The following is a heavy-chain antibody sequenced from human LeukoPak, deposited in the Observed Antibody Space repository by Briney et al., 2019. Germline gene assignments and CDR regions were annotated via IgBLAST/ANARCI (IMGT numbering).Heavy chain of an antibody. Sequence: ASVEVSCKTSGYTFSDYYIHWVRQAPGQGLEWMGRINPSSGGTTYAQKFQGRVTMNRDTSLNTAYMELNRLISDDAAVYYCAREEVTGAYYVHWGQGTLVTVSS. CDR1: GYTFSDYY. CDR3: AREEVTGAYYVH. V-gene: IGHV1-2*06. J-gene: IGHJ4*02. CDR2: INPSSGGT. D-gene: IGHD1-26*01.